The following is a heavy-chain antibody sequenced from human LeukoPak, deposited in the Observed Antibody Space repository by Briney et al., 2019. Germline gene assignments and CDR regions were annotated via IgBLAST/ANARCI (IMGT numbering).Heavy chain of an antibody. CDR2: IRYDGFNK. V-gene: IGHV3-30*02. D-gene: IGHD1-26*01. J-gene: IGHJ3*02. Sequence: GGSLRLFCAASGFTLSNYGMHWVRQAPGKGLEWVASIRYDGFNKYYADSLKGRFTISRDNSKNTLYLQMNSLRAEDTAVYYCAKKTIVGATVDAFDIWGQGTMVIVSS. CDR3: AKKTIVGATVDAFDI. CDR1: GFTLSNYG.